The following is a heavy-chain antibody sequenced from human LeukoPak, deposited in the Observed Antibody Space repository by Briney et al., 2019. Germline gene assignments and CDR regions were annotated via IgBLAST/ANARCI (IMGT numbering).Heavy chain of an antibody. D-gene: IGHD3-22*01. CDR3: AKGYYYDSSGLDY. CDR2: ISWNSGSI. Sequence: PGRPLRLSCAASGFTFDDYAMHWVRQAPGKGLEWVSGISWNSGSIGYADSVKGRFTISRDNAKNSLYLQMNSLRAEDTALYYCAKGYYYDSSGLDYWGQGTLVTVSS. J-gene: IGHJ4*02. CDR1: GFTFDDYA. V-gene: IGHV3-9*01.